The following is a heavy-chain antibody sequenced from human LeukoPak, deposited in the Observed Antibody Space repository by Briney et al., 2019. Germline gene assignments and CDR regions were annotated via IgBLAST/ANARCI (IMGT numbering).Heavy chain of an antibody. D-gene: IGHD6-13*01. V-gene: IGHV5-51*01. CDR2: IYPGDSDT. J-gene: IGHJ6*03. CDR1: GYSFTNYW. Sequence: GESLKISCKGSGYSFTNYWIGWVRQMPGKGLEWMGIIYPGDSDTRYSPSFQGQVTISADKSISTTYLQWSSLKASDTAMYYCARRGAAGYSSSWYSMDVWGKGTTVTVSS. CDR3: ARRGAAGYSSSWYSMDV.